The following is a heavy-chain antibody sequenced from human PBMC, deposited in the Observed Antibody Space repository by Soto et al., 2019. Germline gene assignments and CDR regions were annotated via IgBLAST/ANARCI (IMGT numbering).Heavy chain of an antibody. CDR2: ISSSSSYI. CDR3: AREGKSLSDY. CDR1: GFTFSSYS. V-gene: IGHV3-21*01. Sequence: PGGSLRLSCAASGFTFSSYSMNWVRQAPRKGLEWASSISSSSSYIYYADSVKGRFTISRDNAKNSLYLQMNSLRAEDTAVYYCAREGKSLSDYWGQGTLVTVSS. J-gene: IGHJ4*02. D-gene: IGHD3-10*01.